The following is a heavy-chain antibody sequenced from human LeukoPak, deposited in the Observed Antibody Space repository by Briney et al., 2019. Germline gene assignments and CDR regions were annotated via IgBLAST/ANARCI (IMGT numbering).Heavy chain of an antibody. Sequence: SGGSLRLSCAASGFTFSDHCMDWVRQVPGKGLEWVGRTRNKANSYTTEYAASVKGRFTISRDDSKNSLYLQINSLKTEDTAVYYCARGRVTTLYYFDYWGQGTLVTVSS. V-gene: IGHV3-72*01. CDR2: TRNKANSYTT. D-gene: IGHD4-17*01. CDR1: GFTFSDHC. CDR3: ARGRVTTLYYFDY. J-gene: IGHJ4*02.